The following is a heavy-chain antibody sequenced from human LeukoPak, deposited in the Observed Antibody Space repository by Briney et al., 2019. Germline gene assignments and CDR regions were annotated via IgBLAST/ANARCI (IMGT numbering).Heavy chain of an antibody. CDR2: ISDTGYYI. CDR1: GFTFSRYS. J-gene: IGHJ4*02. D-gene: IGHD6-13*01. CDR3: AKSGSSSWFLDY. V-gene: IGHV3-21*04. Sequence: GGSLRLSCAASGFTFSRYSMNWVRQAPGKGLEWVSSISDTGYYIYYADSVKGRFTISRDNSKNTLYLQMNSLRAEDTAVYYCAKSGSSSWFLDYWGQGALVTVSS.